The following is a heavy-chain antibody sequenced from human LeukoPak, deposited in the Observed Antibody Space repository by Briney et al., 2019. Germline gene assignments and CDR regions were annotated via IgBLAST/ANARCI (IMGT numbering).Heavy chain of an antibody. CDR1: GYTLTNNG. D-gene: IGHD5-18*01. CDR2: IRAYTGNT. J-gene: IGHJ3*02. Sequence: ASVKVSCKASGYTLTNNGITWVRQAPGQGLEWMGWIRAYTGNTNYAQKLQGRVTMTTDTSTSTAYMELRSLRSDDTAVYYCAGYSYGYDALDIWGQGTMVTVSS. CDR3: AGYSYGYDALDI. V-gene: IGHV1-18*01.